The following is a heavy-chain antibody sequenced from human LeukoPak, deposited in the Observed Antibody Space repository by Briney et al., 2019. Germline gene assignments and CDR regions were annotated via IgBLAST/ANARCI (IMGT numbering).Heavy chain of an antibody. J-gene: IGHJ4*02. CDR3: AREVTGDRFDH. V-gene: IGHV4-39*07. D-gene: IGHD7-27*01. CDR1: GGSISSSSYY. CDR2: IYYSGST. Sequence: PSETLSLTCTVSGGSISSSSYYWGWIRQPPGKGLEWIGSIYYSGSTYYNPSLKSRVTISVDTSKNQFSLKLSSVTTADTAVYYCAREVTGDRFDHWGQGTLVTVSS.